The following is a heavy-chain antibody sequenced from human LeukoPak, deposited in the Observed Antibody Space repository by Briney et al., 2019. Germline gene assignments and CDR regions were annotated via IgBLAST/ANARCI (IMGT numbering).Heavy chain of an antibody. J-gene: IGHJ4*02. Sequence: GGSLRLSCAASGFTFSTYAMTWVRQAPGKGRAWVSAISGSGGNTYYADSVKGHFTISRDNSENTLYLQMNSLRVEDTAIYYCAKDAMVRGVMGYFDNWGQGTLVTVSS. CDR2: ISGSGGNT. CDR1: GFTFSTYA. CDR3: AKDAMVRGVMGYFDN. D-gene: IGHD3-10*01. V-gene: IGHV3-23*01.